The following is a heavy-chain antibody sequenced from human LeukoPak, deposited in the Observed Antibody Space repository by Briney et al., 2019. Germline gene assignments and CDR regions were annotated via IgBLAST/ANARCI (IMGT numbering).Heavy chain of an antibody. D-gene: IGHD6-6*01. CDR2: ISGNGGTT. CDR3: AKWKYSNSGIDDY. J-gene: IGHJ4*02. Sequence: GGSLRLSCAASGFTFSTYGMSWVRQAPGKGLEWVSAISGNGGTTYYADSVKGRFTISRDNSKNMLYLQMNSLRAEDTAVYYCAKWKYSNSGIDDYWGQGTLVTVSS. CDR1: GFTFSTYG. V-gene: IGHV3-23*01.